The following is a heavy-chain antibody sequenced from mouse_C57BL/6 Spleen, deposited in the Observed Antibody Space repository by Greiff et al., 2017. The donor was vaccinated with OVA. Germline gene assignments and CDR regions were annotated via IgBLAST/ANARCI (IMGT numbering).Heavy chain of an antibody. CDR2: INPNNGGT. CDR3: ARERGNWDGFDY. CDR1: GYTFTDYN. Sequence: DVQLQESGPELVKPGASVKIPCKASGYTFTDYNMDWVKQSHGKSLEWIGDINPNNGGTIYNQKFKGKATLTVDKSSSTAYMELRSLTSEDTAVYYCARERGNWDGFDYWGQGTTLTVSS. V-gene: IGHV1-18*01. D-gene: IGHD4-1*01. J-gene: IGHJ2*01.